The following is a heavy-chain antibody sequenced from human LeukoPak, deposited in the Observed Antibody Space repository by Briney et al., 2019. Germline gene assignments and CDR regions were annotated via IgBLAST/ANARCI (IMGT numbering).Heavy chain of an antibody. D-gene: IGHD5-12*01. CDR3: ARQFHGSGYVDDL. Sequence: PSETLSLTCSVSGGSISSTSLYWGWIRRPPGKGLEWIASIYYSGTTHYNPSLKSRVTMSVDTSKNQFSLKLSAVTAADTAVYYCARQFHGSGYVDDLWGQGTLVTVSS. CDR2: IYYSGTT. V-gene: IGHV4-39*01. CDR1: GGSISSTSLY. J-gene: IGHJ5*02.